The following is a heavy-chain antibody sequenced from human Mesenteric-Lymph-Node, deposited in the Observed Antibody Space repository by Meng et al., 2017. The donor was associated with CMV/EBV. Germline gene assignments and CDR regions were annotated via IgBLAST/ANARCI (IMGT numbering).Heavy chain of an antibody. CDR1: GGSIGSGGYY. V-gene: IGHV4-31*03. CDR2: IYYSGST. D-gene: IGHD4-17*01. CDR3: ARVRDYPDY. Sequence: TCTVSGGSIGSGGYYWSWIRQHQGKGLEWIGYIYYSGSTYYNPSLKSRVTISVDTSKNQFSLKLSSVTAADTAVYYCARVRDYPDYWGQGTLVTVSS. J-gene: IGHJ4*02.